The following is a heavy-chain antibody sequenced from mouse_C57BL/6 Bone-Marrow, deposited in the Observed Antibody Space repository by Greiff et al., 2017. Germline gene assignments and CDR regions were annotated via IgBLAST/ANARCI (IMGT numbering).Heavy chain of an antibody. CDR3: ARLFAY. J-gene: IGHJ3*01. CDR2: INPSNGGT. Sequence: QVQLQQSGAELVRPGTSVKMSCKASGYTFTNYWIGWAKQRPGHGLEWIGNINPSNGGTNYNEKFKSKATLTVDKSSSTAYMQLSSLTSEDSAVYYCARLFAYWGQGTLVTVSA. CDR1: GYTFTNYW. V-gene: IGHV1-63*01.